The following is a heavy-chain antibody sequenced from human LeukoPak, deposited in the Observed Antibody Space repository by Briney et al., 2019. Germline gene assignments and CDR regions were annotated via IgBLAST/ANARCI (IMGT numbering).Heavy chain of an antibody. D-gene: IGHD5-18*01. CDR2: MYHSGTT. CDR1: GGSINTYY. V-gene: IGHV4-4*07. J-gene: IGHJ4*02. Sequence: PSETLSLTCTVSGGSINTYYWTWIRQSAGKGLEWLGRMYHSGTTNYNSPLYNPSLSSRLTMSVDGAKNQFSLRLKSVTAADTAVYFCARERDHGYSYRCVFDSWGQGSRVTVSS. CDR3: ARERDHGYSYRCVFDS.